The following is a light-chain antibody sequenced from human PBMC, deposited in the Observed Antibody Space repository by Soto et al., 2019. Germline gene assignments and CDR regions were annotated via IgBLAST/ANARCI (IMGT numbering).Light chain of an antibody. Sequence: DIQMTQSPSTLSASVGDRVTITCRASQSMSRWLAWYQQKPGKAPNLLIYDASTLERGVPSRFSGSVSGTEFTLTINSLQPDDFATYYCQQYSSYWTFGQGTKLEIK. CDR1: QSMSRW. CDR3: QQYSSYWT. J-gene: IGKJ2*01. CDR2: DAS. V-gene: IGKV1-5*01.